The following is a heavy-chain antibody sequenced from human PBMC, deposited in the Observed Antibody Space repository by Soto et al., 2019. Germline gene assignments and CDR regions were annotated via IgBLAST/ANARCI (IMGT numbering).Heavy chain of an antibody. Sequence: PWGGLRLSGEGFGSNFNSDSMNRVRQASGKGLEWVSSISSSSSYIYYADSVKGRFTISRDNAKNSLYLQMISLRAEDTAVYYCSRDQQYGANRGQSGYSSQGSLDTGSS. CDR2: ISSSSSYI. V-gene: IGHV3-21*01. CDR3: SRDQQYGANRGQSGY. J-gene: IGHJ4*02. CDR1: GSNFNSDS. D-gene: IGHD2-15*01.